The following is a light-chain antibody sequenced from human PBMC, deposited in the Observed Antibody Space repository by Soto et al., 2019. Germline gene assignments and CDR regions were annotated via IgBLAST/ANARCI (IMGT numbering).Light chain of an antibody. V-gene: IGKV1-27*01. CDR1: QSISSY. J-gene: IGKJ3*01. Sequence: DIQMTQSPSSLSASVGDRVTITCRSSQSISSYLNWYQQKPGRVPKLLIHAATTLQSGVPSRFSGSGTGTDFTLTISSLQPEDAAIYFCQKCNSPPPFTFGPGTKVDI. CDR2: AAT. CDR3: QKCNSPPPFT.